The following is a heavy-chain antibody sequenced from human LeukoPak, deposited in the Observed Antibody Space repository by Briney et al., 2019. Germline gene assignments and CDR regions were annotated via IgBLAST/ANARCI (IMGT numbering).Heavy chain of an antibody. V-gene: IGHV1-2*02. J-gene: IGHJ4*02. Sequence: ASVKVSCKASGYTFTGYYMHWVRQAPGQGLEWMGWINPNSGGTNYAQKFQGRVTMTRDTSISTAYMELSRLRSDDTAVYYCARNPFPYYSDSSAYWAHWGQGTLVTVSS. D-gene: IGHD3-22*01. CDR2: INPNSGGT. CDR3: ARNPFPYYSDSSAYWAH. CDR1: GYTFTGYY.